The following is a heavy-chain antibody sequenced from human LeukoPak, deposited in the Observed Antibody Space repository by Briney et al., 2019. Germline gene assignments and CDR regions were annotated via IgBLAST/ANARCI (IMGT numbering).Heavy chain of an antibody. J-gene: IGHJ3*02. Sequence: SETLSLTCAVYGGSFSGYHWSWIRQPPGKGLEWIGEINHSGSTNYNPSLKSRVTISVDTSKNQFSLKLSSVTAADTAVYYCTKNPKRRVTIFGVDTGGHAFDIWGQGTMVTVSS. V-gene: IGHV4-34*01. CDR3: TKNPKRRVTIFGVDTGGHAFDI. CDR1: GGSFSGYH. D-gene: IGHD3-3*01. CDR2: INHSGST.